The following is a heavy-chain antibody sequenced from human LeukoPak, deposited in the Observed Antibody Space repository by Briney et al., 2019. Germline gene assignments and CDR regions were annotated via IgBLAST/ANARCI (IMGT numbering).Heavy chain of an antibody. Sequence: ASVKVSCKASGYTFTSYGISWVRQAPGQGLEWMRWISAYNGNTNYAQKLQGRVTMTTDTSTSTAYMELRSLRSDDTAVYYCARDGPRITIFGVVIKGDHDAFDIWGQGTMVTVSS. CDR1: GYTFTSYG. CDR2: ISAYNGNT. CDR3: ARDGPRITIFGVVIKGDHDAFDI. J-gene: IGHJ3*02. V-gene: IGHV1-18*01. D-gene: IGHD3-3*01.